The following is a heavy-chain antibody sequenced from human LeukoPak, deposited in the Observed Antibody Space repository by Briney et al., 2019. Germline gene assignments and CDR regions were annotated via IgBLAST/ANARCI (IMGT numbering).Heavy chain of an antibody. J-gene: IGHJ6*03. CDR3: ARRSGRTNYYMDV. V-gene: IGHV3-20*04. CDR1: GFTFDDYG. Sequence: GGSLRLSCAASGFTFDDYGMSWLRQAPGKGLEWVSGINWNGGSTGYADSVKGRFTISRDNAKNSLYLQMNSLRAEDTALYYCARRSGRTNYYMDVWGKGTTVTVSS. CDR2: INWNGGST. D-gene: IGHD6-19*01.